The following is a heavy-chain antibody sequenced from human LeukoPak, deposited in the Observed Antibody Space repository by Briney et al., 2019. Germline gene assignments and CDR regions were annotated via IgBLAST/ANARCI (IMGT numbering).Heavy chain of an antibody. CDR1: GYTFSSYA. J-gene: IGHJ6*02. CDR3: AREVGSRAVYYYGMDV. CDR2: ISSSSIYT. V-gene: IGHV3-11*05. Sequence: PGGSLRLSCAASGYTFSSYAMSWVRQAPGKGLEWVSYISSSSIYTNYADSVKGRFTISRDNAKNSMYLQMNSLRAEDTAVYYCAREVGSRAVYYYGMDVWGQGTTVTVSS. D-gene: IGHD6-13*01.